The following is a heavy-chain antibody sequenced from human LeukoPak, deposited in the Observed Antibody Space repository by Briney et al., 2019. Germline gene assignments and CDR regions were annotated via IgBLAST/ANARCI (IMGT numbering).Heavy chain of an antibody. Sequence: GESLKISCKGSGYSFTSYWIGWVRQMPGKGLEWMGIIYPGDSDTRYSPSFQGQVTISADKSISTAYLQWSSLKASDTAMYYCAGHVRVECSGGSCYSDYYGMDVWGKGTSVIVSS. CDR3: AGHVRVECSGGSCYSDYYGMDV. CDR1: GYSFTSYW. V-gene: IGHV5-51*01. CDR2: IYPGDSDT. D-gene: IGHD2-15*01. J-gene: IGHJ6*04.